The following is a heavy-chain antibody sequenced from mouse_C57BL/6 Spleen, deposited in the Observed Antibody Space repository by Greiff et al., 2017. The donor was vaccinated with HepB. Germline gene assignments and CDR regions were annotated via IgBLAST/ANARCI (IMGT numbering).Heavy chain of an antibody. J-gene: IGHJ4*01. Sequence: QVQLKESGPGLVAPSQSLSITCTVSGFSFTSYGVHWVRQPPGKGLEWLVVIWSDGSTTYNSAHKSRLSISKDNSTSQVFLKMNSLQTGDTAMYYCAGENYYGNYYYAMDYWGQGTSVTVSS. CDR3: AGENYYGNYYYAMDY. D-gene: IGHD2-1*01. CDR1: GFSFTSYG. V-gene: IGHV2-6*03. CDR2: IWSDGST.